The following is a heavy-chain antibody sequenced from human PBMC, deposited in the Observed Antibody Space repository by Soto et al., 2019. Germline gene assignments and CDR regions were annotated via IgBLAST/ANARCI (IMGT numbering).Heavy chain of an antibody. Sequence: ASVKVSCKASGGTFSSYAISWVRQAPGQGLEWMGGIIPIFGTANYAQKFQGRVTITADESTSTAYMELSSLRSEDTAVYYCARRGKWELPLKYYYYGMDVWG. CDR2: IIPIFGTA. J-gene: IGHJ6*02. V-gene: IGHV1-69*13. CDR3: ARRGKWELPLKYYYYGMDV. CDR1: GGTFSSYA. D-gene: IGHD1-26*01.